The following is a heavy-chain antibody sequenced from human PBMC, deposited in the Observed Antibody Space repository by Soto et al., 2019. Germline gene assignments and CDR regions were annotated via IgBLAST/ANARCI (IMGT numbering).Heavy chain of an antibody. Sequence: GASVKVSCKASGYTFTYRYLHWVRQAPGQALECMGWITPFNGNTNYAQKFQDRVTITRXXXXSXXXMXLXXLRXEXTAVYYCARSAPFDIYAITPVEFWGQGTLVTVS. J-gene: IGHJ4*02. D-gene: IGHD3-9*01. V-gene: IGHV1-45*02. CDR3: ARSAPFDIYAITPVEF. CDR1: GYTFTYRY. CDR2: ITPFNGNT.